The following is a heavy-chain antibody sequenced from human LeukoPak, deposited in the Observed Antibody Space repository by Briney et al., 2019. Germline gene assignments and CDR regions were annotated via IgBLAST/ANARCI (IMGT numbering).Heavy chain of an antibody. D-gene: IGHD2-2*01. CDR3: ARIGYGSSCTDY. CDR1: GLPFSSHS. J-gene: IGHJ4*02. Sequence: GSLRLSCAASGLPFSSHSMNWVRQAPGKGLEWVSYISRSSTTIYYADSVKGRFTISRDNAKNSVYLQMNSLRAGDTGVYYCARIGYGSSCTDYWGQGTLVTVSS. CDR2: ISRSSTTI. V-gene: IGHV3-48*04.